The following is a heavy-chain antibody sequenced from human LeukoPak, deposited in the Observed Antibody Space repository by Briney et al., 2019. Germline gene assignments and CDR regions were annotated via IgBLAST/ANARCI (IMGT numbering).Heavy chain of an antibody. D-gene: IGHD3-16*01. V-gene: IGHV4-39*07. J-gene: IGHJ4*02. Sequence: SETLSLTCTVSGGSINTPNYYWGWIRQTPGKGLEWIGDIFYSGGTYYSPSLTSRVTISLDTSRNQFSLKLNSVTAADTAVYYCARSKLWRQAYYFDYWGQGTLVTVSS. CDR3: ARSKLWRQAYYFDY. CDR1: GGSINTPNYY. CDR2: IFYSGGT.